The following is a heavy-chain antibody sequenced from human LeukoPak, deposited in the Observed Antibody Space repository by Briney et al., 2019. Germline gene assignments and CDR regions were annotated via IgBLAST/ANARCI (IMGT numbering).Heavy chain of an antibody. J-gene: IGHJ4*02. CDR1: XXTXXXXX. CDR2: IASDGSST. D-gene: IGHD4-23*01. V-gene: IGHV3-74*01. Sequence: XXLSCAAXXXTXXXXXMNXXXQAPGXXLVWVSRIASDGSSTTYADSVKGRFSISRDNAKNTLYLQMNSLRVEDTAVYYCARGRPHGNDYWGQGTLVTVSS. CDR3: ARGRPHGNDY.